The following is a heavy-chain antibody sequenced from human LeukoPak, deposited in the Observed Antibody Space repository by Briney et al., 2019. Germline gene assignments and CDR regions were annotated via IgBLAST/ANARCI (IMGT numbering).Heavy chain of an antibody. CDR2: INPNSGGT. D-gene: IGHD3-10*01. CDR1: GYTFTSYY. CDR3: ASGLLWFGESLNWFDP. V-gene: IGHV1-2*02. J-gene: IGHJ5*02. Sequence: ASVKVSCKASGYTFTSYYMHWVRQAPGQGLEWMGWINPNSGGTNYAQKFQGRVTMTRDTSISTAYMELSRLRSDDTAVYYCASGLLWFGESLNWFDPWGQGTLVTVSS.